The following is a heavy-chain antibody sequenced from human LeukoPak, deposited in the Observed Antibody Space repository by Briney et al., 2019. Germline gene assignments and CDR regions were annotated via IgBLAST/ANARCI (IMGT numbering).Heavy chain of an antibody. Sequence: SETLSLTCTVSGGSITSSGYFWGWIRQPPGKGLEWIGSYYYGRTTYYNPSLKSRVTISLDTSKNQLSLKVSSVTAADTAVYYCAGRFLDYYWYFDLWGRGTLVTVSS. J-gene: IGHJ2*01. D-gene: IGHD3/OR15-3a*01. CDR3: AGRFLDYYWYFDL. CDR2: YYYGRTT. CDR1: GGSITSSGYF. V-gene: IGHV4-39*07.